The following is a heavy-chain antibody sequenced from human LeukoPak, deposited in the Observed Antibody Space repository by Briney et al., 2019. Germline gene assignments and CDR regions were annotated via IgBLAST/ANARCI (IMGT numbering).Heavy chain of an antibody. Sequence: GGSLRLSCAASGFTFSSYWMNWVRQAPGKGLEWVANIKQDGSEKYYVDSVKGRFTISRDNANNPLYLQMNSLRAEDTAVYYCARQGPELNFDYWGQGTLVTVSS. V-gene: IGHV3-7*01. J-gene: IGHJ4*02. CDR2: IKQDGSEK. CDR1: GFTFSSYW. CDR3: ARQGPELNFDY. D-gene: IGHD1-7*01.